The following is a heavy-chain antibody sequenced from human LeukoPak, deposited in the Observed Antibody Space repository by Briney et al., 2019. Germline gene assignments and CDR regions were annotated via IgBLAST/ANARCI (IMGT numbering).Heavy chain of an antibody. J-gene: IGHJ4*02. D-gene: IGHD6-19*01. CDR3: ARDAPNKYSSGWSRELFDY. CDR1: GYTFTRYG. Sequence: ASVKVSCKASGYTFTRYGISWVRQAPGQGLERMGWISAYNGNTNYAQKLQGRVTMTTDTSTSTAYMELRSLRSDDTAVYYCARDAPNKYSSGWSRELFDYWGQGTLVAVSS. CDR2: ISAYNGNT. V-gene: IGHV1-18*01.